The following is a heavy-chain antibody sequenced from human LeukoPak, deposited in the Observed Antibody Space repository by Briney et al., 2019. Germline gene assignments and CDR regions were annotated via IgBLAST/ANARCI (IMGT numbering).Heavy chain of an antibody. CDR2: IYYSGST. Sequence: SETLSLTCTVSGGSISSSSYYWGWIRQPPGRGLEWIGSIYYSGSTYYNPSLKSRVTISVDTSKNQFSLKLSSVTAADTAVYYCARKVVFDLWGRGTLVTVSS. CDR1: GGSISSSSYY. J-gene: IGHJ2*01. CDR3: ARKVVFDL. V-gene: IGHV4-39*01. D-gene: IGHD2-15*01.